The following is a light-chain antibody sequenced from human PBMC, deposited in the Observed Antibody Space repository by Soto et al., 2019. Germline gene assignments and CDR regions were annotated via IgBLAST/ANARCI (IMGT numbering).Light chain of an antibody. CDR1: QSISVW. CDR3: QHYNSYSAA. Sequence: IQMPQSPSTLSSSVGDRITITFLSSQSISVWLVWYQQKAGKAPNLLIYKASTLKSGVPSRFSGSGSGTEFTLTISSLQPDDFATYYCQHYNSYSAAFGQGTKVDI. J-gene: IGKJ1*01. CDR2: KAS. V-gene: IGKV1-5*03.